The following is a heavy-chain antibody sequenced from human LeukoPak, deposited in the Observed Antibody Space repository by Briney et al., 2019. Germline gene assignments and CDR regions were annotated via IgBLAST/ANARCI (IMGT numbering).Heavy chain of an antibody. Sequence: ASVTVSCKASGYTFTSYDINWVRQATGQGLEWMGWMNPNSGNTGYAQKFQGRVTMTRNTSISTAYMELSSLRSEDTAVYYCARYGSGSYYNWYYYYYYGMDVWGQGTTVTVSS. V-gene: IGHV1-8*01. D-gene: IGHD3-10*01. J-gene: IGHJ6*02. CDR1: GYTFTSYD. CDR3: ARYGSGSYYNWYYYYYYGMDV. CDR2: MNPNSGNT.